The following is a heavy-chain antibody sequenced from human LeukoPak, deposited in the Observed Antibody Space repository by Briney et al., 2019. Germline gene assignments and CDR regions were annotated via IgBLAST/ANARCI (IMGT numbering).Heavy chain of an antibody. CDR3: TRNRGYYVNDY. Sequence: SETLSLTCTVSGASIRSSFWNWLRQPPGRGLEWIGYLSMRGTTNYNPSLTSRVTISADTSENQFSLKVSSVTAADTAVYYCTRNRGYYVNDYWGQGSLVTVSS. CDR1: GASIRSSF. V-gene: IGHV4-59*01. CDR2: LSMRGTT. D-gene: IGHD1-26*01. J-gene: IGHJ4*02.